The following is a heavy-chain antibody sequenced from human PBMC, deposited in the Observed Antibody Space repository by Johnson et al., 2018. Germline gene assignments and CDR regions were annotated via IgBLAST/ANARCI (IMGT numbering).Heavy chain of an antibody. D-gene: IGHD2-15*01. CDR3: ARVSRTSAYNMLLASFCDY. CDR2: INSDGSRT. Sequence: VQLQESGGGLVQPGGSLRLSYEASGFTLRNHWRQAPGKGLVWVSHINSDGSRTKYADSVQGRPTNSRDNANNTVHLEMKSLRVEDTAVYFCARVSRTSAYNMLLASFCDYWGQGALVTVSS. V-gene: IGHV3-74*03. CDR1: GFTLRNHW. J-gene: IGHJ4*02.